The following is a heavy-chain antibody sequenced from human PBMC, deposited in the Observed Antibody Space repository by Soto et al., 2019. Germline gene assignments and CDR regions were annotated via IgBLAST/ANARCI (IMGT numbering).Heavy chain of an antibody. CDR3: ARGEYYYDSSGYYWYAFDI. CDR1: GYTFTGYY. J-gene: IGHJ3*02. Sequence: ASVKVSCKASGYTFTGYYMHWVRQAPGQGLEWMGWINPNSGGTNYAQKFQGWVTMTRDTSISTAYMGLSRLRSDDTAVYYCARGEYYYDSSGYYWYAFDIWGQGTMVTVS. CDR2: INPNSGGT. V-gene: IGHV1-2*04. D-gene: IGHD3-22*01.